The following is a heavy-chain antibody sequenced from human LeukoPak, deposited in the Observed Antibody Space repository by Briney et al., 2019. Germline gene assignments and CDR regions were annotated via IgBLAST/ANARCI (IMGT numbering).Heavy chain of an antibody. D-gene: IGHD3-3*01. V-gene: IGHV4-34*01. CDR2: INHSGST. CDR3: ARDPSAYYDFWSGYSRGNYYYMDV. J-gene: IGHJ6*03. Sequence: SETLSLTCAVYGGSFSGYYWSWIRQPPGKGLEWIGEINHSGSTNYNPSLKSRVTISVDTSKNQFSLKLSSVTAADTAVYYCARDPSAYYDFWSGYSRGNYYYMDVWGKGTTVTVSS. CDR1: GGSFSGYY.